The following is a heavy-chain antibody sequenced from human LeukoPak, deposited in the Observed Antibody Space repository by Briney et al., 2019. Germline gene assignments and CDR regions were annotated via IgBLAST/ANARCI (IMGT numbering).Heavy chain of an antibody. Sequence: SETLSLTCTVSGVSISSYYWSWIRQPPGKGLEWIGYIYYSGSTNYNPSLKSRVTISVDTSKNQFSLKLSSVTAADTAVYYCARGTRNFDYWGQGALVTVSS. CDR2: IYYSGST. D-gene: IGHD3/OR15-3a*01. J-gene: IGHJ4*02. V-gene: IGHV4-59*08. CDR1: GVSISSYY. CDR3: ARGTRNFDY.